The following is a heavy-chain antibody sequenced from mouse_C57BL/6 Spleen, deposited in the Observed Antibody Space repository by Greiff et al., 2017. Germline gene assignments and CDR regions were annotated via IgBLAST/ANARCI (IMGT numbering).Heavy chain of an antibody. D-gene: IGHD1-1*01. Sequence: QVQLQQPGAELVMPGASVKLSCKASGYTFTSYWMHWVKQRPGQGLEWIGEIDPSDSYTNYNQTFKGKSTLTVDQSSSTAYMQLSSLTAEDSAVYDCARCGSGPYYFDYWGQGTTLTVSS. CDR3: ARCGSGPYYFDY. J-gene: IGHJ2*01. V-gene: IGHV1-69*01. CDR1: GYTFTSYW. CDR2: IDPSDSYT.